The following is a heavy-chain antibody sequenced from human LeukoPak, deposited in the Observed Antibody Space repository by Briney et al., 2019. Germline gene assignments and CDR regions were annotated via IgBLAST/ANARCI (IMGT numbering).Heavy chain of an antibody. CDR3: AKTWDEAH. CDR2: TSDSGGST. CDR1: GFTFSKCA. D-gene: IGHD1-26*01. V-gene: IGHV3-23*01. J-gene: IGHJ4*02. Sequence: GGSLRLSCAASGFTFSKCAMSWVRQAPGKGLEWVSATSDSGGSTYYADSVKGRFTISRDNSKNTLYLQMNSLRVEDTAIYYCAKTWDEAHWGQGTLVTVSS.